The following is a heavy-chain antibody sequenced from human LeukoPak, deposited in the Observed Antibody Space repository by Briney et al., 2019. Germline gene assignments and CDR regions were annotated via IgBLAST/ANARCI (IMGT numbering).Heavy chain of an antibody. CDR2: ISSSGSTI. V-gene: IGHV3-11*01. CDR1: GFTFSDYY. Sequence: GSLRLSCAASGFTFSDYYMSWIRQAPGKGLEWVSYISSSGSTIYYADSVKGRFTISRDNAKNSLYLQMNSLRAEDTAVYYCARDTPTYYYDSSGYYYLWGQGTLVTVSS. D-gene: IGHD3-22*01. CDR3: ARDTPTYYYDSSGYYYL. J-gene: IGHJ4*02.